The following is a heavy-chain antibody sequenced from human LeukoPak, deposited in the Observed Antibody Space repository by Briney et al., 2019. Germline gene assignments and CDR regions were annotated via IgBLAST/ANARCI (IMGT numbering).Heavy chain of an antibody. D-gene: IGHD6-13*01. CDR3: ARAAGIAASGTRFDYFDY. V-gene: IGHV3-48*04. CDR2: ISSSSNTI. Sequence: GGSLRLSCVASGFTFSSYTMHWVRQAPGKGLEWVSHISSSSNTIYYADSVKGRFTISRDNAKNSLYLQMSSLRVEDTAVYYCARAAGIAASGTRFDYFDYWGQGTLVTVSS. CDR1: GFTFSSYT. J-gene: IGHJ4*02.